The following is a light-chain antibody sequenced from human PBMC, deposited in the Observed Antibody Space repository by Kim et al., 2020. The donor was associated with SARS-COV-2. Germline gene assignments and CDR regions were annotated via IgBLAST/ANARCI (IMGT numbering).Light chain of an antibody. V-gene: IGKV3D-15*01. CDR1: QSGSTD. Sequence: SAGERATGSCRASQSGSTDIAWDQQKPGQAPRLIIYGAATRATGSPARFSGSGSGTEFTLTISGLQSEDLEVYYCQQYKNWPPITFGQGTRLEIK. CDR3: QQYKNWPPIT. CDR2: GAA. J-gene: IGKJ5*01.